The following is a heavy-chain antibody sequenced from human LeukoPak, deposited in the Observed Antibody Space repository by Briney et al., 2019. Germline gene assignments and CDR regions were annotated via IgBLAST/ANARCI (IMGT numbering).Heavy chain of an antibody. Sequence: PGGSLRLSCAASGFTFSSYDMTWVRQTPGKGLEWVALISRSGGTTYYADSVKGRFTISRDNSKNTLYLQMNSLRAEDTAVYYCAKDTSYDSSGYYSGYYYGMDVWGQGTTVTVSS. CDR3: AKDTSYDSSGYYSGYYYGMDV. CDR2: ISRSGGTT. J-gene: IGHJ6*02. D-gene: IGHD3-22*01. V-gene: IGHV3-23*01. CDR1: GFTFSSYD.